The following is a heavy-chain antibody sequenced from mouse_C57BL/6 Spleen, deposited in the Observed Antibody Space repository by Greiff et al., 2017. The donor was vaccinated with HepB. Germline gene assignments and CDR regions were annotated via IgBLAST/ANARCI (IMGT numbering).Heavy chain of an antibody. V-gene: IGHV1-63*01. CDR3: ARRATVVRYFDV. CDR2: IYTGGGYT. CDR1: GYTFTNYW. J-gene: IGHJ1*03. Sequence: QVQLKQSGAELVRPGTSVKMSCKASGYTFTNYWIGWAKQRPGHGLEWIGDIYTGGGYTNYNEKFKGKATLTADKSSSTAYMQFSSLTSEDSAILYCARRATVVRYFDVWGTGTTVTVSS. D-gene: IGHD1-1*01.